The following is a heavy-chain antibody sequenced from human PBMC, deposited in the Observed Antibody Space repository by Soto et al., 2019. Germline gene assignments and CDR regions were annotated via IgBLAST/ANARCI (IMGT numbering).Heavy chain of an antibody. CDR3: ARDLEGGDLLYYYYGMDV. Sequence: EVQLVESGGGLVQPGGSLRLSCAASGFTFSSYAMHWVRQAPGKGLEYVSAISSNGGSTYYANSVKGRFTISRDNSKHTLYLQMGSLRAEDMAVYYCARDLEGGDLLYYYYGMDVWGQGTTVTVSS. CDR1: GFTFSSYA. V-gene: IGHV3-64*01. J-gene: IGHJ6*02. D-gene: IGHD3-16*01. CDR2: ISSNGGST.